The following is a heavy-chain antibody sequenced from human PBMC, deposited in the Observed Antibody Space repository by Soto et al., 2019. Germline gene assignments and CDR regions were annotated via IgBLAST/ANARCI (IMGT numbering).Heavy chain of an antibody. CDR3: ARGVKQGEPHPACFDY. Sequence: QVQLVQSGAEVKKPGSSVKVSCKASGGTFSSYAISWVRQAPGQGLEWMGGIIPIFGTANYAQKFQGRVTIPADESTSTAYMELSSLRSEDTAVYYCARGVKQGEPHPACFDYWGQGTLVTVSS. D-gene: IGHD3-16*01. J-gene: IGHJ4*02. CDR1: GGTFSSYA. V-gene: IGHV1-69*12. CDR2: IIPIFGTA.